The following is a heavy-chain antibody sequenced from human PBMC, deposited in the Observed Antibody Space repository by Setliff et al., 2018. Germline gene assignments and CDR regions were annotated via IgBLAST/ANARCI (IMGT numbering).Heavy chain of an antibody. CDR2: VNHRGST. V-gene: IGHV4-34*01. D-gene: IGHD6-6*01. CDR3: ARGRNIAARLLDS. CDR1: GGTFSDYH. Sequence: SETLSLTCAAYGGTFSDYHWTWIRQSPEKGLEWIGEVNHRGSTNYNPSLKSRVTISIDTSRDQFSLKLISMIAADTAVYYCARGRNIAARLLDSWGQGTLVTVS. J-gene: IGHJ4*02.